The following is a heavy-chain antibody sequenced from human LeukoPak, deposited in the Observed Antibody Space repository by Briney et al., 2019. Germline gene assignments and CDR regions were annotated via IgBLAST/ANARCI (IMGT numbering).Heavy chain of an antibody. Sequence: ASVKVSCKASGYTFTNFDINWVRQAPRQGLEWMGWINTNTGNPTYAQGFTGRFVFSLDTSVSTAYLQISSLEAEDTAVYYCARESELLYRDYYYYYGMDVWGQGTTVTVSS. CDR1: GYTFTNFD. CDR3: ARESELLYRDYYYYYGMDV. J-gene: IGHJ6*02. D-gene: IGHD2-2*02. CDR2: INTNTGNP. V-gene: IGHV7-4-1*02.